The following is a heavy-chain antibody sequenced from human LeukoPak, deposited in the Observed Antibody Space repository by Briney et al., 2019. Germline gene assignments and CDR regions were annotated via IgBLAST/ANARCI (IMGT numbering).Heavy chain of an antibody. CDR3: ARGLLWFGDID. V-gene: IGHV7-4-1*02. D-gene: IGHD3-10*01. Sequence: VASVKVSFKASGYTLTTYGVNWVRQAPGQGLEWMGWINTNTGNPTYAQGFTGRFVFSLDTSVSTAYLQISSLKAEDTAVYYCARGLLWFGDIDWGQGTLVTVSS. CDR2: INTNTGNP. CDR1: GYTLTTYG. J-gene: IGHJ4*02.